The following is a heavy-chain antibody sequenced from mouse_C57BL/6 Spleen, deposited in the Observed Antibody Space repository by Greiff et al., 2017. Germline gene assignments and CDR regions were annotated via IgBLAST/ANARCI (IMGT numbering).Heavy chain of an antibody. CDR2: IDPSDSET. CDR3: ARWGNYGFGYYAMDY. V-gene: IGHV1-52*01. D-gene: IGHD2-1*01. CDR1: GYTFTSYW. J-gene: IGHJ4*01. Sequence: QVQLQQPGAELVRPGSSVKLSCKASGYTFTSYWMHWVKQRPIQGLEGIGNIDPSDSETHYNQKFKDKATLTVDKSSSTAYMQLSSLTSEDSAVYYCARWGNYGFGYYAMDYWGQGTSVTVSS.